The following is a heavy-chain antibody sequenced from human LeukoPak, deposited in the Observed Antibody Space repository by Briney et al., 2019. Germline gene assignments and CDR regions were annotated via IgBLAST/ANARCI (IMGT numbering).Heavy chain of an antibody. CDR1: GYTFTSYG. CDR2: ISSYSGNT. D-gene: IGHD3-22*01. CDR3: ARVEYYDSSAYYYYYYYMDV. Sequence: ASVKVSCKASGYTFTSYGVSWVRQAPGQGLEWMGWISSYSGNTNYAQKLQGRVTMTTDTSTSTAYMELRSLRSDDTAVYYCARVEYYDSSAYYYYYYYMDVWGKGTTVTVSS. J-gene: IGHJ6*03. V-gene: IGHV1-18*01.